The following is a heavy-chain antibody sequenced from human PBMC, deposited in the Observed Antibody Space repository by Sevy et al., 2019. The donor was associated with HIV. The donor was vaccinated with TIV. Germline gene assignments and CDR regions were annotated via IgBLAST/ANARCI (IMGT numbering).Heavy chain of an antibody. D-gene: IGHD2-21*02. V-gene: IGHV4-61*09. CDR3: ARDRRNDFNGPAHYLDV. J-gene: IGHJ6*03. CDR1: GGSITSGFYS. CDR2: LYTSGST. Sequence: QPLSLTCSVSGGSITSGFYSWTWIRQPAGKGLEWIGHLYTSGSTNYNSSLKSRVTISVDTSKNQFSLKLNSVTAADTAVYYCARDRRNDFNGPAHYLDVWGKRTTVTVSS.